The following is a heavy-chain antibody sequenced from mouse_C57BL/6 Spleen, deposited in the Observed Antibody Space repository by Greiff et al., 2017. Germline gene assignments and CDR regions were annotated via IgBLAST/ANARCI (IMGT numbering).Heavy chain of an antibody. CDR1: GFSLTSYA. J-gene: IGHJ1*03. Sequence: QVQLKVSGPGLVAPSQSLSITCTVSGFSLTSYAISWVRQPPGKGLEWLGVIWTGGGINYNSALKSRLGISKDNSNSQVFLKMNSLQTDDTARYYCARALPYGNYGYFGVWGTGTTVTVS. CDR2: IWTGGGI. CDR3: ARALPYGNYGYFGV. V-gene: IGHV2-9-1*01. D-gene: IGHD2-1*01.